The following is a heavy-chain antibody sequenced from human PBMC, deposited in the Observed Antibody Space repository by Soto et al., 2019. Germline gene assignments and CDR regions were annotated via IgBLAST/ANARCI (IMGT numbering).Heavy chain of an antibody. Sequence: SETLSLTCAVSGGSISSGDYSWNWIRQPPGKGLEWIGYIYFGGSTNYNPSLKSRVTISVDTSKNQFSLKLSSVTAADTAVYYCARTWLSVAVDYWGQGTLVTVSS. V-gene: IGHV4-30-2*01. D-gene: IGHD6-19*01. CDR1: GGSISSGDYS. J-gene: IGHJ4*02. CDR3: ARTWLSVAVDY. CDR2: IYFGGST.